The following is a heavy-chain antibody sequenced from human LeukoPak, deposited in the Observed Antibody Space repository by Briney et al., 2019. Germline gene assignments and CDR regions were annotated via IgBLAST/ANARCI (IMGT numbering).Heavy chain of an antibody. CDR1: GYTFTSYD. CDR2: MDPNRGNT. V-gene: IGHV1-8*01. CDR3: ARSSALTSIMITFGGVKPFDY. D-gene: IGHD3-16*01. Sequence: ASVKVSCKASGYTFTSYDINWVRQATGQGLEWMGWMDPNRGNTGYAQKFQGRVTMTRNTSISTAYMELSSLRSEDTAVYYCARSSALTSIMITFGGVKPFDYWGQGTLVTVSS. J-gene: IGHJ4*02.